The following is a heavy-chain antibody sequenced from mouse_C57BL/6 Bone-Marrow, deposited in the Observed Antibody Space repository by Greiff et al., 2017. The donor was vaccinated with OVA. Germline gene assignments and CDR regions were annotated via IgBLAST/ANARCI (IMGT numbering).Heavy chain of an antibody. CDR1: GFNIKDDY. CDR2: IDPENGDT. J-gene: IGHJ2*01. V-gene: IGHV14-4*01. Sequence: EVKLQESGAELVRPGASVKLSCTASGFNIKDDYMHWVKQRPEQGLEWIGWIDPENGDTEYASKFQGKATITADTSSNTAYLQLSSLTSEDTAVYYCTLPLHLLLLYYWGQGTTLTVSS. CDR3: TLPLHLLLLYY. D-gene: IGHD1-1*01.